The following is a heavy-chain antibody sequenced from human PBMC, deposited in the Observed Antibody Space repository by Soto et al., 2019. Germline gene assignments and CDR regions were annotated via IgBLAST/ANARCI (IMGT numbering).Heavy chain of an antibody. CDR1: GFTFSSYG. V-gene: IGHV3-30*18. CDR2: ISYDGSNK. J-gene: IGHJ3*02. CDR3: AKTVLWSGYYDAFDI. D-gene: IGHD3-3*01. Sequence: GGSLRLSCAASGFTFSSYGMHWVRQAPGKGLEWVAVISYDGSNKYYADSVKGRFTISRDNSKNTLYLQMNSLRAEDTAVYYCAKTVLWSGYYDAFDIWGQGTMVTVSS.